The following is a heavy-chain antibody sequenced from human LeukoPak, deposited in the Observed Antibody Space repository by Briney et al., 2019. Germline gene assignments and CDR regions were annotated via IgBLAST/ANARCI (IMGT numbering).Heavy chain of an antibody. D-gene: IGHD3-22*01. J-gene: IGHJ4*02. CDR3: ARVSGYYDSSGYYYEDY. V-gene: IGHV1-69*04. CDR2: IIPILGIA. Sequence: ASVKVSCKASGGTFSSYAISWVRQAPGQGLEWMGRIIPILGIANYAQKFQGRVTITADKSTSTAYMELSSLRSEDTAVYYCARVSGYYDSSGYYYEDYWGQGTLVTVSS. CDR1: GGTFSSYA.